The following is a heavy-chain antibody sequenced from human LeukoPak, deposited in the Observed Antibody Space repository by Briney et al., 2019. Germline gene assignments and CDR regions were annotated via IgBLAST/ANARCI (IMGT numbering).Heavy chain of an antibody. J-gene: IGHJ4*02. CDR3: VRIFPTSIAARNDY. Sequence: GASVKVSCKASGYTFTSYGISWVRQAPGQGLEWMGWISAYNGNTNYAQKLQGRVTMTTDTSTSTAYMELRSLRSDDTAVYYCVRIFPTSIAARNDYWGQGTLVTVSS. V-gene: IGHV1-18*01. CDR2: ISAYNGNT. D-gene: IGHD6-6*01. CDR1: GYTFTSYG.